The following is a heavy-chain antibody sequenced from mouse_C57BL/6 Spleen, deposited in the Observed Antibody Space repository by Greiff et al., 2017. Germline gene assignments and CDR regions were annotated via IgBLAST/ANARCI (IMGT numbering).Heavy chain of an antibody. CDR3: ARGYSNYEDAMDY. D-gene: IGHD2-5*01. J-gene: IGHJ4*01. CDR2: IYPGDGDT. V-gene: IGHV1-82*01. CDR1: GYAFSSSW. Sequence: VQLQQSGPELVKPGASVKISCKASGYAFSSSWMNWVKQRPGKGLEWIGRIYPGDGDTNYNGKFKGKATLTADKSSSTAYMQLSSLTSEDSAVYFCARGYSNYEDAMDYWGQGTSVTVSS.